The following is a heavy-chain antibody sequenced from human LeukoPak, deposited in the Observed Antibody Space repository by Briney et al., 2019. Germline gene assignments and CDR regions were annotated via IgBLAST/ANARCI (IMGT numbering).Heavy chain of an antibody. D-gene: IGHD3-3*01. Sequence: SETLSLTCTVSGGSISSSSYYWGWIRQPPGKGLEWLGSIYYSGSTYYNPYIKSRVTISVDTSKNQFSLKLSSVTAADAAVYYCARSLAFWSGYYGAGPYYYYYMDVWGKGTTVTV. CDR3: ARSLAFWSGYYGAGPYYYYYMDV. V-gene: IGHV4-39*07. CDR2: IYYSGST. CDR1: GGSISSSSYY. J-gene: IGHJ6*03.